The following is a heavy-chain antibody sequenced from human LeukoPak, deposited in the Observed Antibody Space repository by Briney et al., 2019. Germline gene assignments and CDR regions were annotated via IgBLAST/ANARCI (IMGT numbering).Heavy chain of an antibody. J-gene: IGHJ5*02. CDR3: ASSSFQA. V-gene: IGHV3-30*02. CDR2: IGYDESKK. Sequence: SGGSLRLSCVASGLTFRNSGMHSVRQAPRKGLEWVALIGYDESKKYYADSVKGRFTTSRDNSKNTLFLQMNSLRIDDTAVYYCASSSFQAWGQGTLVTVSS. CDR1: GLTFRNSG. D-gene: IGHD2-15*01.